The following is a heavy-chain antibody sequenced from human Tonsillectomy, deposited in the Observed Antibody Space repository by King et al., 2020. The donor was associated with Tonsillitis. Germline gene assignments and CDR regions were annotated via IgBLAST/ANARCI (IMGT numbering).Heavy chain of an antibody. V-gene: IGHV5-51*03. CDR1: GYSFTSYW. Sequence: VQLVESGAEVKKPGESLKIFCKGSGYSFTSYWIGWVRQMPGKGLEWMGIIYPGDSDTRYSPSFQGQVTILADNSINTTYLQWSSLKASDTAMYYCASPRYCGGNCYYGAFDIWGQGQWSPSLQ. CDR2: IYPGDSDT. J-gene: IGHJ3*02. D-gene: IGHD2-21*02. CDR3: ASPRYCGGNCYYGAFDI.